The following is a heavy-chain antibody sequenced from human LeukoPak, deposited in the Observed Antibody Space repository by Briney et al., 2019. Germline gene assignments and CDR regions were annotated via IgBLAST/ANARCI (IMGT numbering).Heavy chain of an antibody. CDR2: IYYSGST. CDR1: GGSISSYY. J-gene: IGHJ5*02. CDR3: ARWEDAAMGHWFDP. Sequence: PSETLSLTCTVSGGSISSYYWSWIRQPPGKGLEWIGYIYYSGSTNYNPSLKSRVTISVDTSKNQFSLKLSSATAADTAVYYCARWEDAAMGHWFDPWGQGTLVTVSS. D-gene: IGHD5-18*01. V-gene: IGHV4-59*01.